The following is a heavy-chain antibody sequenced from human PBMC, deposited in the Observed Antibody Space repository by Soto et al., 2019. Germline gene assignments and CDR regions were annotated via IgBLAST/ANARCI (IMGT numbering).Heavy chain of an antibody. CDR1: GFTFSSYA. D-gene: IGHD6-13*01. CDR3: AKYGSTWYSSFDY. Sequence: PGGSLRLSCAASGFTFSSYAVSWGRQAPGKGLEWVSAILGSGDSSYYADSLKGRFTISRDNSKNTLFLQMNSLRAEDTAIYYCAKYGSTWYSSFDYWGQGTLVTVSS. J-gene: IGHJ4*02. V-gene: IGHV3-23*01. CDR2: ILGSGDSS.